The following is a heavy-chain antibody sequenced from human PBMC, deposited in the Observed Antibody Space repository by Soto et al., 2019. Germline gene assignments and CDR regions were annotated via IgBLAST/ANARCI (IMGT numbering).Heavy chain of an antibody. Sequence: SETLSLTCTVSGGSISRGGYYWNWIRQHPGKGLEWIGYIFYSGTTYYNPSLKSRVTISVDTSKNQFSLKLSSVTAADTAVYYCARSEFPWGQGTLVTV. CDR1: GGSISRGGYY. D-gene: IGHD3-10*01. CDR3: ARSEFP. J-gene: IGHJ5*02. V-gene: IGHV4-31*03. CDR2: IFYSGTT.